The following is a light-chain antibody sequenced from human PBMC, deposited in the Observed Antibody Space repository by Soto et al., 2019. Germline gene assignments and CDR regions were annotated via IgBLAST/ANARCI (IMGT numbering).Light chain of an antibody. J-gene: IGLJ2*01. CDR3: SSYTSSSTVV. CDR1: ISDVGTYNY. CDR2: DVS. Sequence: QSALTQPASVSGSPEQSITSSCTGTISDVGTYNYVSWYQQHPGKAPKLMIYDVSSRPSGVSNRFSGTKSGNTASLTISGLQAEDDADYYSSSYTSSSTVVFGGGTKLTVL. V-gene: IGLV2-14*01.